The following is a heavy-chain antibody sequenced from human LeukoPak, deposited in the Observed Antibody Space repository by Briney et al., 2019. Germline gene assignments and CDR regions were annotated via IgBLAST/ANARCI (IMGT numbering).Heavy chain of an antibody. CDR1: GFTFSSYS. Sequence: GGSLRLSCAASGFTFSSYSMNWVRQAPGKGLEWVSSISSSSSYIYYADSVKGRFTISRDNAKNSLYLQMNSLRAEDTAVYYCAKGKRLSGELPLFDYWGQGTLVTVSS. D-gene: IGHD3-10*02. CDR3: AKGKRLSGELPLFDY. J-gene: IGHJ4*02. V-gene: IGHV3-21*01. CDR2: ISSSSSYI.